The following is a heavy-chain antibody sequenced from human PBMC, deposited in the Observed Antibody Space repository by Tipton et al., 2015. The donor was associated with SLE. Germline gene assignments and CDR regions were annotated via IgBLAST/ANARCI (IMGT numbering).Heavy chain of an antibody. Sequence: TLSLTCAVSGYSISSGYYWGWIRQPAGKGLEWIGHIYTSGSTNYNPSLKSRVTISVDTSKNQFSLKLSSVTAADTAVYYCARDGAIDAFDIWGQGTMVTVSS. D-gene: IGHD1-26*01. CDR1: GYSISSGYY. CDR3: ARDGAIDAFDI. CDR2: IYTSGST. V-gene: IGHV4-61*09. J-gene: IGHJ3*02.